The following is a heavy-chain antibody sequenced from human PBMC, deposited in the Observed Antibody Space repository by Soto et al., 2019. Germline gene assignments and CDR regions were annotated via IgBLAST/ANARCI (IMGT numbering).Heavy chain of an antibody. CDR3: ARLYNWNDSGAFDI. D-gene: IGHD1-1*01. Sequence: PSETLSLTCTVSGGSISSGGYYWSWIRQHPGEGLEWIGYIYYSGSTNYNPSLKSRVTISVDTSKNQFSLKLSSVTAADTAVYYCARLYNWNDSGAFDIWGQGTMVTVSS. CDR1: GGSISSGGYY. J-gene: IGHJ3*02. CDR2: IYYSGST. V-gene: IGHV4-61*08.